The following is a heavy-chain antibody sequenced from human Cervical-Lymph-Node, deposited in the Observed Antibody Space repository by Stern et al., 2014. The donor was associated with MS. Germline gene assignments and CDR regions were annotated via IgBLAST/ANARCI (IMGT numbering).Heavy chain of an antibody. Sequence: VQLVQSGAEVKKPGESLKISCKGSGYSFATYWIGWVRQVPGKGLEGMGLIYPGDSDTRYSPSFQGQVTISAAKSISTAYLHWSTLKASDTAMYYCARPGDDTAKYGLDVWGQGTTVTVSS. V-gene: IGHV5-51*03. CDR2: IYPGDSDT. J-gene: IGHJ6*02. CDR3: ARPGDDTAKYGLDV. CDR1: GYSFATYW. D-gene: IGHD5-18*01.